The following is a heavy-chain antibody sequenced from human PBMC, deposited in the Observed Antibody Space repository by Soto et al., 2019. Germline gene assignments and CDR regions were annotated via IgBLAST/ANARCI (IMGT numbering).Heavy chain of an antibody. Sequence: SETLSLTCTVSGGSISSSSYYWGWIRQPPGKGLEWIGSIYYSGSTYYNPSLKSRVTISVDTSKNQFSLKLSSVTAADTAVYYCARHLYSSSWYFLQHWGQGTLVTVSS. CDR2: IYYSGST. V-gene: IGHV4-39*01. D-gene: IGHD6-13*01. CDR1: GGSISSSSYY. CDR3: ARHLYSSSWYFLQH. J-gene: IGHJ1*01.